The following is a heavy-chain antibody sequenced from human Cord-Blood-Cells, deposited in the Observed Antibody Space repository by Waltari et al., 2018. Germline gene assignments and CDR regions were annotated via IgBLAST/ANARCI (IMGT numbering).Heavy chain of an antibody. V-gene: IGHV4-34*01. CDR2: INHSGST. CDR1: GGSFSGYY. CDR3: ARRRAIVVVVAASNWFDP. D-gene: IGHD2-15*01. J-gene: IGHJ5*02. Sequence: QVQLQQWGAGLLKPSETLSLTCAVYGGSFSGYYWSWIRQPPGKGLEWIGEINHSGSTNYNPSLKSRVTISVDTSKNQFSLKLSSVTAADTAVYYCARRRAIVVVVAASNWFDPWGQGTLVTVSS.